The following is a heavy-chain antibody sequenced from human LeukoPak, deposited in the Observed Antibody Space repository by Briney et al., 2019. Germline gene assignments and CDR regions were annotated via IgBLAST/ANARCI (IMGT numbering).Heavy chain of an antibody. CDR1: GYTFIGYY. CDR3: ARDGRQLLFDY. J-gene: IGHJ4*02. Sequence: GASVKVSCKASGYTFIGYYMHWVRQAPGQGLEWMGWINPNSGNTDYAQKFQGRVTMNRDTSISTAYMELSSLRSDDSAVYYCARDGRQLLFDYWGQGTLVTVSS. CDR2: INPNSGNT. V-gene: IGHV1-2*02. D-gene: IGHD2-2*01.